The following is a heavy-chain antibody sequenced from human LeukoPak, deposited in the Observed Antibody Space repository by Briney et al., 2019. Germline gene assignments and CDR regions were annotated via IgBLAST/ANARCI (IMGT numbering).Heavy chain of an antibody. CDR1: GGSFSGYY. J-gene: IGHJ5*02. CDR3: ASTKGYCTGGSCYPGS. CDR2: INHSGST. V-gene: IGHV4-34*09. Sequence: PSETLSLTCAVYGGSFSGYYWSWIRQPPGKGLEWIGEINHSGSTNYNPSLKSRVTISVDTSKKQFSLKLSSVSAADTAVYYRASTKGYCTGGSCYPGSWGQGALVTVSS. D-gene: IGHD2-15*01.